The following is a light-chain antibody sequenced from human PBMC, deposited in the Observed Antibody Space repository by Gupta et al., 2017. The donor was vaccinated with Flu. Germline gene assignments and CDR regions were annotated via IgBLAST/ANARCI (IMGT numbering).Light chain of an antibody. Sequence: GTRSLSPGERATLSCRASRSVSRSYLTWYQQKPGQPPNLLIYGASSRATGVPDRFSGSGSGTDFTLTISRLEAEDVAVYYCQQYGALPWTFGQGTKVEIK. CDR3: QQYGALPWT. J-gene: IGKJ1*01. CDR2: GAS. CDR1: RSVSRSY. V-gene: IGKV3-20*01.